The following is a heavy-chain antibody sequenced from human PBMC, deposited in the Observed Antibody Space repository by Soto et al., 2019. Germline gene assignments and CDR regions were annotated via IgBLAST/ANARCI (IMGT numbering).Heavy chain of an antibody. Sequence: ASVKVSCKASGGTFSSYAISWVRQAPGQGLEWMGGIIPIFGTANYAQKFQGRVTITADESTSTAYMELSSLRSEDTAVYYCARGVPAARDYYYYGMDVWGQGTTVTVSS. CDR1: GGTFSSYA. V-gene: IGHV1-69*13. CDR2: IIPIFGTA. J-gene: IGHJ6*02. D-gene: IGHD2-2*01. CDR3: ARGVPAARDYYYYGMDV.